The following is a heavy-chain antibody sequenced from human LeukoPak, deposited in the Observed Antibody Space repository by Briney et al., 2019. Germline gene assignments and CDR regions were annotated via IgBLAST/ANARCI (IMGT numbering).Heavy chain of an antibody. Sequence: PGGSLRLSCAASGFTFSSYAMSWVRQAPGKGLEWVSDISGSGSNTYYADSVKGRFTISRDNSKNTLYLQMNSLRAEDTAVYYCAKVPYPPYYYDSSGYSEAFDIWGQGTMVTVSS. J-gene: IGHJ3*02. CDR3: AKVPYPPYYYDSSGYSEAFDI. V-gene: IGHV3-23*01. D-gene: IGHD3-22*01. CDR2: ISGSGSNT. CDR1: GFTFSSYA.